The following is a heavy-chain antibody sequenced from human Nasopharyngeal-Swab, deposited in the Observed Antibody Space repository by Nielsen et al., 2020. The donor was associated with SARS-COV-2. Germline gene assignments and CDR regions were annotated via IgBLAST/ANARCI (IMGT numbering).Heavy chain of an antibody. V-gene: IGHV1-2*06. CDR2: INPNSGGT. D-gene: IGHD6-13*01. CDR3: ARDWEQQHDAFDI. J-gene: IGHJ3*02. CDR1: GYTFTGFY. Sequence: ASVKVSCRGSGYTFTGFYMHWVRQAPGQGLEWMGRINPNSGGTNYAQKFQGRVTMTRDTSISTAYMELSRLRSDDTAVYYCARDWEQQHDAFDIWGQGTMVTVSS.